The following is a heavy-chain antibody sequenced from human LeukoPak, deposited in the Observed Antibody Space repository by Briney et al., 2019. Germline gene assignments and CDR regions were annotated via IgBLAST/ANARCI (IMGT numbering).Heavy chain of an antibody. CDR1: GGSISSSLYY. Sequence: SETLSLTCTVSGGSISSSLYYWGWIRQPSGKGLEWIGSLHYSGSTYYNPSLKSRVTISVDTSKNQFSLKLSSVTAADTAVYYCASGRQQLAHYGMDVWGQGTTVTVSS. D-gene: IGHD6-13*01. V-gene: IGHV4-39*07. CDR3: ASGRQQLAHYGMDV. J-gene: IGHJ6*02. CDR2: LHYSGST.